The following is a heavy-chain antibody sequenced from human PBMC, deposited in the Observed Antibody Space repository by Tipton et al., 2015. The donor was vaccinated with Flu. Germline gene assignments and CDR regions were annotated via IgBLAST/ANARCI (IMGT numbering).Heavy chain of an antibody. D-gene: IGHD3-10*01. Sequence: SLRLSCAASGFTFDDYAMHWVRQAPGKGLEWVSGISWNSGSIGYADSVKGRFTISRDNAKNSLYLQMNSLRAEDTAVYYCASSDSYYFGYWGQGTLVTVSS. CDR2: ISWNSGSI. J-gene: IGHJ4*02. CDR3: ASSDSYYFGY. V-gene: IGHV3-9*01. CDR1: GFTFDDYA.